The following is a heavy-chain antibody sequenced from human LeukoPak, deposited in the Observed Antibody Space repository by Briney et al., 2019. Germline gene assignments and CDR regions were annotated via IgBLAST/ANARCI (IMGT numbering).Heavy chain of an antibody. CDR1: GVTFSIAW. V-gene: IGHV3-15*01. CDR2: IKSKTAGGTT. D-gene: IGHD2-21*01. Sequence: PGGSLRLSCAASGVTFSIAWMYWVRQGPGKGLEWVGRIKSKTAGGTTDYAAPVKGRFTISRDDSKITLYIQMNSLKTEDTAVYYCTDWQNYWGQGTLVTVSS. CDR3: TDWQNY. J-gene: IGHJ4*02.